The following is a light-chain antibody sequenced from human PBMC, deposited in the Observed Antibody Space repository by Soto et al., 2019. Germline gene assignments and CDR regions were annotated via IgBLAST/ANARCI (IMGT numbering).Light chain of an antibody. V-gene: IGLV2-23*01. CDR3: CSYTGGTTAYV. Sequence: QSMLTQPASVSGSPGQSITVSCTGSRNDVGNYNLVSWYQQSPGKAPKLLIYEDSKRPSGVSNRFSGSKSGDTASLTISGLQTEDEADYYCCSYTGGTTAYVFGTRTKVTVL. CDR2: EDS. J-gene: IGLJ1*01. CDR1: RNDVGNYNL.